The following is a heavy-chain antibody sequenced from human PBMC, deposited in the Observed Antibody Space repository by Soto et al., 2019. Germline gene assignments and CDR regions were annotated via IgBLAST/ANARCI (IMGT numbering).Heavy chain of an antibody. V-gene: IGHV1-18*04. Sequence: GASVKVSCKASGYTFTSYGISWVRQAPGQGLEWMGWISAYNGNTNYAQKLQGRVTMTTDTSTSTAYMELRSLRSDDTAVYYCARDIFPPGTELELRGDAFDIWGQGTMVTVSS. CDR3: ARDIFPPGTELELRGDAFDI. D-gene: IGHD1-7*01. J-gene: IGHJ3*02. CDR2: ISAYNGNT. CDR1: GYTFTSYG.